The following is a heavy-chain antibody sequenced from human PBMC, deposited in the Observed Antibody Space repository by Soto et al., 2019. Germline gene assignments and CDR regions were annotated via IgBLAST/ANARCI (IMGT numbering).Heavy chain of an antibody. Sequence: ASVKVSCKASGYTFTSYDINWVRQATGQGLQWMGWMNPNSGNTGYAQKFQGRVTMTRNTSISAAYMALSSLRSEDTAVYYCARGLRVFWSGFPPPGYYMDVWGKGTTVTVSS. D-gene: IGHD3-3*01. J-gene: IGHJ6*03. CDR1: GYTFTSYD. CDR3: ARGLRVFWSGFPPPGYYMDV. V-gene: IGHV1-8*01. CDR2: MNPNSGNT.